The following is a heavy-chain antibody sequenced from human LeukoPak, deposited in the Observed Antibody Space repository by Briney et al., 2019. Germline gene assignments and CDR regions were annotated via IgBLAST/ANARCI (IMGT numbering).Heavy chain of an antibody. CDR2: ISYDGSNK. CDR1: GFTFSSYA. J-gene: IGHJ3*02. Sequence: GGSLRLSCAASGFTFSSYAMHWVRQAPGKGLEWVAVISYDGSNKYYADSVKGRFTISRDNSKNTLYLQMNSLRAEDTAVYYCARDRSPVGGSYYYAFDIWGQGTMVTVSS. D-gene: IGHD1-26*01. CDR3: ARDRSPVGGSYYYAFDI. V-gene: IGHV3-30*04.